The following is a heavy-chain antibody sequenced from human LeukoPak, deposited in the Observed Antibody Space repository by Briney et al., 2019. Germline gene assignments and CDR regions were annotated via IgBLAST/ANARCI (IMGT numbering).Heavy chain of an antibody. V-gene: IGHV4-39*07. Sequence: SETLSLTCTVSGGSISSSSYYWGWIRQPPGKGLEWIGSIYYSGSTYYNPSLKSRVTISVDTSKNQFSLKLSSVTAADTAVYYCARGSGNFPFDYWGQGTLVTVSS. J-gene: IGHJ4*02. CDR3: ARGSGNFPFDY. CDR2: IYYSGST. D-gene: IGHD4-23*01. CDR1: GGSISSSSYY.